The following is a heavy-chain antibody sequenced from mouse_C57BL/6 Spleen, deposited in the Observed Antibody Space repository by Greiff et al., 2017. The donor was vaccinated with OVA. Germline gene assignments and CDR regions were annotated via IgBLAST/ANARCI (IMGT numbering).Heavy chain of an antibody. Sequence: VKVVESGPELVKPGASVKISCKASGYAFSSSWMNWVKQRPGKGLEWIGRIYPGDGDTNYNGKFKGKATLTADKSSSTAYMQLSSLTSEDSAVYFCARYYYGSSYDAMDYWGQGTSVTVSS. V-gene: IGHV1-82*01. D-gene: IGHD1-1*01. J-gene: IGHJ4*01. CDR3: ARYYYGSSYDAMDY. CDR1: GYAFSSSW. CDR2: IYPGDGDT.